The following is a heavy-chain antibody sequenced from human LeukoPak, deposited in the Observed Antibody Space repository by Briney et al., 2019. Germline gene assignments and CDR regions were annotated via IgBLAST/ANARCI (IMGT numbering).Heavy chain of an antibody. CDR2: ISPGGGTT. V-gene: IGHV3-23*01. CDR1: GFAFGSEA. D-gene: IGHD6-19*01. Sequence: PGGSLRLSCAVSGFAFGSEAMSWVRQSPARGLEWVASISPGGGTTYYADYVKGRFTISRDNSKNTLHLQMNSLRAEDTALYYCAKGPLIEVAGTTWHYWGQGTLVTVSS. CDR3: AKGPLIEVAGTTWHY. J-gene: IGHJ4*02.